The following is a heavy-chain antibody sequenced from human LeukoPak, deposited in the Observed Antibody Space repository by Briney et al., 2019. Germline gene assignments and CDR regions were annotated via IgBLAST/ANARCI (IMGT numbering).Heavy chain of an antibody. CDR3: AKGVYYYDSSGLYYFDY. CDR1: GFTFSSYA. Sequence: AGGSLRLSCAASGFTFSSYARSWVRQAPGKGLEWVSAISGSGGSTYYTDSLKGRFTIARDNSKNTLYLQMNSLRAEDTAVYYCAKGVYYYDSSGLYYFDYWGQGTLVTVSS. J-gene: IGHJ4*02. D-gene: IGHD3-22*01. CDR2: ISGSGGST. V-gene: IGHV3-23*01.